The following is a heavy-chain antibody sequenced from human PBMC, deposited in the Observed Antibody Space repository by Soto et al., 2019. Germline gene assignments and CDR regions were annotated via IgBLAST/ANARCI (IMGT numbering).Heavy chain of an antibody. CDR2: IYYNASP. J-gene: IGHJ5*01. V-gene: IGHV4-31*03. CDR3: VKSSVNSIWSPDS. Sequence: SETLSLTCSVSGASITRGNFYWSWVRQRPGQGLQWIGLIYYNASPFYKPSLKSRLIISLDASKNHFSLTLSSVTAADTGVYYCVKSSVNSIWSPDSSGQGLFVPVS. D-gene: IGHD6-13*01. CDR1: GASITRGNFY.